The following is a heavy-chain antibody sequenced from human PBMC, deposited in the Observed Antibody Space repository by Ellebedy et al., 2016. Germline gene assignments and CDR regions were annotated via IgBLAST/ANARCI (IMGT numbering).Heavy chain of an antibody. V-gene: IGHV3-30*18. D-gene: IGHD3-10*01. J-gene: IGHJ6*02. CDR1: GFTFSSYG. CDR3: AKIGARFGELYLGMDV. CDR2: ISYDGSNK. Sequence: GESLKISCAASGFTFSSYGMHWVRQAPGKGLEWVAVISYDGSNKYYADSVKGRFTISRDNSKNTLYLQMNSLRAEDTAVYYCAKIGARFGELYLGMDVWGQGTTVTVSS.